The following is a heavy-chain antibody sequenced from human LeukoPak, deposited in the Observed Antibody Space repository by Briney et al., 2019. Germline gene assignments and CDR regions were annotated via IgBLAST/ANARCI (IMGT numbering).Heavy chain of an antibody. V-gene: IGHV4-30-2*01. CDR3: ARGGLVRPFDY. D-gene: IGHD6-19*01. CDR1: GGSISSGGYY. Sequence: PSQTLSLTCTVSGGSISSGGYYWSWIRQPPGKGLEWIGYIYHSGSTYYNPSLKSRVTISVDRSKNQFSLKLSSVTAADTAVYYCARGGLVRPFDYWGQGTLVTVSS. J-gene: IGHJ4*02. CDR2: IYHSGST.